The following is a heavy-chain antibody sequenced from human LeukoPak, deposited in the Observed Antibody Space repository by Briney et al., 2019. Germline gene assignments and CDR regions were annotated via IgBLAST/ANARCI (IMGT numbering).Heavy chain of an antibody. J-gene: IGHJ4*02. CDR3: ARASGYEYYFDY. V-gene: IGHV4-30-2*01. CDR2: IYHSGST. CDR1: GGSISSGGYY. Sequence: SQTLSLTCTVSGGSISSGGYYWSWIRQPPGKGLEWIGYIYHSGSTYYNPSLKSRVTISVDKSKNQFSLKLSSVTAADTAVYYCARASGYEYYFDYWGQGTLVTVSS. D-gene: IGHD5-12*01.